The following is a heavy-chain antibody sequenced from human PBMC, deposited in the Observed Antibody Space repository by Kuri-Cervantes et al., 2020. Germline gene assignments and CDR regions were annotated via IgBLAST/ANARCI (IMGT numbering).Heavy chain of an antibody. CDR1: GGTFSSYA. D-gene: IGHD2-15*01. CDR2: IIPIFGTA. Sequence: SVKVSCKASGGTFSSYAISWVRQAPGQGLEWMGGIIPIFGTANYAQKFQGRVTITVDESTSTAYMELSSLRSEDTAVYYCATGVQDFVWELFQHWGQGTLVTVSS. J-gene: IGHJ1*01. V-gene: IGHV1-69*13. CDR3: ATGVQDFVWELFQH.